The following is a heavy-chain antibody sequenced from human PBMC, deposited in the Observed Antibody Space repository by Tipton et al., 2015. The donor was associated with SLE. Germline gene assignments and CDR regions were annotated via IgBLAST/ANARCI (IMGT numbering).Heavy chain of an antibody. Sequence: SLRLSCAASGFNVSHSFMNWVRQAPGEGLDWLSLISASGNTYYADSVRGRFTISRDNSKNTLFLQMNSLRAEDTALYYCARELGGGFDSGGQGTMITVSS. D-gene: IGHD3-16*01. CDR1: GFNVSHSF. CDR2: ISASGNT. J-gene: IGHJ3*02. CDR3: ARELGGGFDS. V-gene: IGHV3-53*01.